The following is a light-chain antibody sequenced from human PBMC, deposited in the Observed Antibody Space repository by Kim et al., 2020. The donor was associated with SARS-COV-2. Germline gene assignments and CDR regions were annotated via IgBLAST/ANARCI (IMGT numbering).Light chain of an antibody. CDR3: QTWDSSTVV. Sequence: VSPGQTATITCAGDTLGDKYASWYQQKPGQSPVLVMHQDTKRPSGIPERFSGSNSGNTATLTISGTQAMDEADYYCQTWDSSTVVFGGGTQLTVL. J-gene: IGLJ3*02. CDR1: TLGDKY. CDR2: QDT. V-gene: IGLV3-1*01.